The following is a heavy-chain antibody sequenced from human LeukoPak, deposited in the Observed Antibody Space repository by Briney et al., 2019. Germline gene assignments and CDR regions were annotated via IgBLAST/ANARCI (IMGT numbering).Heavy chain of an antibody. J-gene: IGHJ3*02. D-gene: IGHD3/OR15-3a*01. CDR1: GFTFSSYG. V-gene: IGHV3-23*01. Sequence: GGSLRLSCAASGFTFSSYGMSWVRQAPGKGLEWVSAISGSGGSTYYADSVKGRFTISRDNSKCTLYLQMNSLRAEDTAVYYCAKVIAGGTGPSDIWGQGTMVTVSS. CDR3: AKVIAGGTGPSDI. CDR2: ISGSGGST.